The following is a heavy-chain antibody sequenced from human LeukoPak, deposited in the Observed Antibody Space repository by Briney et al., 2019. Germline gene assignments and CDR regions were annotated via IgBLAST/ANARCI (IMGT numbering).Heavy chain of an antibody. CDR2: ITASGTAM. V-gene: IGHV3-48*02. Sequence: GGSLRLSCEASEFTFSSYAMNWVRQAPGKGLEWVSHITASGTAMFYADSVKGRFTISRDNAKNSLYLQMNSLRDEDTAVYYCASSGSYRFDYWGQGTLVTVSS. CDR3: ASSGSYRFDY. J-gene: IGHJ4*02. D-gene: IGHD1-26*01. CDR1: EFTFSSYA.